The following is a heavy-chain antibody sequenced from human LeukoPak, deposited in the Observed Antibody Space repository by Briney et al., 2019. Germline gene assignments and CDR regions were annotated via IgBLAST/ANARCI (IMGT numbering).Heavy chain of an antibody. J-gene: IGHJ4*02. D-gene: IGHD3-10*01. CDR2: ISGSGGST. CDR3: AKDPSYYYGSGSYHNLQIFN. V-gene: IGHV3-23*01. Sequence: PGGSLRLSCAASGFTFSSYAMSWVRQAPGKGLEWVSAISGSGGSTYYADSVKGRFTISRDNSKNTLYLQMNSLRAEDTAVYYCAKDPSYYYGSGSYHNLQIFNWGQGTLVTVSS. CDR1: GFTFSSYA.